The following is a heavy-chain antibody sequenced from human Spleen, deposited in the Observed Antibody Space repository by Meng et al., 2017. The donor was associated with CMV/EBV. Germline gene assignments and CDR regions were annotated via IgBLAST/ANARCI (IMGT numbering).Heavy chain of an antibody. CDR1: GYTFTSYY. J-gene: IGHJ4*02. D-gene: IGHD2-15*01. CDR2: INPSGGST. CDR3: ARAQQDIVVVVAATAFDY. Sequence: ASVKVSCKASGYTFTSYYMHWVRQAPGQGLEWMGIINPSGGSTSYAQKFQGRVTMTRDTSISTAYMELRRLRSDDTAVYYCARAQQDIVVVVAATAFDYWGQGTLVTVSS. V-gene: IGHV1-46*01.